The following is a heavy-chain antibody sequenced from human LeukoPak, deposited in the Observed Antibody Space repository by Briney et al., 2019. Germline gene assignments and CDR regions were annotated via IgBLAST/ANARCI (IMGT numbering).Heavy chain of an antibody. Sequence: QPGGSLRLSCAASGFTFSNYWMHWVRQAPGKGLVWVSRIDSDGSSTNYADSVKGRFTISRDNAKNTLYLQMNSLRVEDTAVYYCVKDSLGYSYGYYFDYWGQGTLVTVSS. CDR1: GFTFSNYW. V-gene: IGHV3-74*01. CDR2: IDSDGSST. CDR3: VKDSLGYSYGYYFDY. D-gene: IGHD5-18*01. J-gene: IGHJ4*02.